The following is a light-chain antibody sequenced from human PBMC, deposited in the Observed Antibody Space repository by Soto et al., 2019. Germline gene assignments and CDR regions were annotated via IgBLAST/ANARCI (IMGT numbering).Light chain of an antibody. V-gene: IGLV2-14*01. CDR1: SSDVGGYNY. Sequence: QSVLTQPPSVCGSTGQWSTISFPGTSSDVGGYNYVSWFQQHPGKAHKLMIYEVSNRPSGVSNRVSGSKSGNTASLTISGLAADDVADEYRSSYTSGSTVVFCGGTKLTVL. CDR3: SSYTSGSTVV. J-gene: IGLJ2*01. CDR2: EVS.